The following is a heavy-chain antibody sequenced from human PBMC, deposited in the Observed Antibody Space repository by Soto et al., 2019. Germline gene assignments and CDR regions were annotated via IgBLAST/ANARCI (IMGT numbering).Heavy chain of an antibody. CDR1: GDSVSSNSAA. Sequence: PSQTLSLTCAISGDSVSSNSAAWKCIRHSPSRGLEWLGRTYYRSKWNNDYALSVKRRITINPDTPKNQVSLHLYSVTPEDTAVYYCTGITSFRGMDVWGQGTPVTVSS. V-gene: IGHV6-1*01. CDR3: TGITSFRGMDV. D-gene: IGHD3-10*01. CDR2: TYYRSKWNN. J-gene: IGHJ6*02.